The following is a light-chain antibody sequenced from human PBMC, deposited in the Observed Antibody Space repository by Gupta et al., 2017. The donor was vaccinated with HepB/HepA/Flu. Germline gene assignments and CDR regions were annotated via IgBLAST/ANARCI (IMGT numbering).Light chain of an antibody. V-gene: IGLV1-40*01. Sequence: QSVLTQPPSVSGAPGQRVTISCTGSSSNIGAGYDVHWYQQLPGAAPKLLIYGNKNRPSGVPDRFSGSKSGTSASLAITGLQAEDEANYYCQSCDSSLTGAGVVFGGGTKVTVL. CDR3: QSCDSSLTGAGVV. CDR2: GNK. CDR1: SSNIGAGYD. J-gene: IGLJ2*01.